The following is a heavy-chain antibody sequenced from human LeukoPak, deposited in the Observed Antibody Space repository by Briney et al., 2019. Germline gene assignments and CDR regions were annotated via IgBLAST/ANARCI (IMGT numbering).Heavy chain of an antibody. CDR3: ARVPPHYDIFHVFDY. D-gene: IGHD3-9*01. V-gene: IGHV1-18*01. CDR1: GYNFIGYG. CDR2: VSSYNGNT. J-gene: IGHJ4*02. Sequence: GASVKVSCKASGYNFIGYGITWVRQAPGQGLEWMGWVSSYNGNTDFAQKFQGRVSMTTEISTTTVYMELRSLRSDDTAVYYCARVPPHYDIFHVFDYWGQGTLVTVSS.